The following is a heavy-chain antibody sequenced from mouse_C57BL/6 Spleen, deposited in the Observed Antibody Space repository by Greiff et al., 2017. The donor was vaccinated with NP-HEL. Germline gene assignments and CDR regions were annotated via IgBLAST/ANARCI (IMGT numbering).Heavy chain of an antibody. D-gene: IGHD4-1*01. Sequence: QVQLKQSGAELVRPGASVKLSCKASGYTFTDYYINWVKQRPGQGLEWIARIYPGSGNTYYNEKFKGKATLTAEKSSSTAYMQLSSLTSEDSAVYFCAINWDGGYFDYWGQGTTLTVSS. CDR2: IYPGSGNT. V-gene: IGHV1-76*01. CDR3: AINWDGGYFDY. CDR1: GYTFTDYY. J-gene: IGHJ2*01.